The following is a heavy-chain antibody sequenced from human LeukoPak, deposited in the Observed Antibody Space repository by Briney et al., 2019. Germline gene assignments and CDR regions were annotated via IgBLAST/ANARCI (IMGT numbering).Heavy chain of an antibody. CDR1: GYIFTRYG. CDR2: ISAYNGNT. J-gene: IGHJ6*02. Sequence: SVPVSCKASGYIFTRYGISWVRQAAGQELEGMGWISAYNGNTKYAQKLQGRVTMTTDTSTRTAYMELRSLRSDDTAVYYGARYYDFWRGYYHGMDVWGQGTTVTVSS. CDR3: ARYYDFWRGYYHGMDV. D-gene: IGHD3-3*01. V-gene: IGHV1-18*01.